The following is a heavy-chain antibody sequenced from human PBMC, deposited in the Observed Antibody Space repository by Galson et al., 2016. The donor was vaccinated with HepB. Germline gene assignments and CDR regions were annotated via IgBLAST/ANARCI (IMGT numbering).Heavy chain of an antibody. V-gene: IGHV3-48*04. J-gene: IGHJ4*02. CDR1: GFTFSSYS. D-gene: IGHD2/OR15-2a*01. Sequence: SLRLSCAGSGFTFSSYSMDWVRQAPGKGLEWVSYIGTRGSPIYYADSVRGRFTISRDNARNSVFLQMRSLRAEDTAIYYCVRGFLSNSFDYWGQGVLVTVAS. CDR2: IGTRGSPI. CDR3: VRGFLSNSFDY.